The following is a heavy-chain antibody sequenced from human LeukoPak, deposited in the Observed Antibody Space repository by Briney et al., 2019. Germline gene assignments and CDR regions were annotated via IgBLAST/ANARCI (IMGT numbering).Heavy chain of an antibody. V-gene: IGHV4-59*01. D-gene: IGHD6-13*01. CDR2: VYYSGST. CDR1: GGSISSYY. Sequence: SETLSLTCTVSGGSISSYYWSWIRQPPGKGLEWIGYVYYSGSTNYNSSLKSRVTISVDASKNQFSLKLRSATAADTAVYFCARGRVSSSTWYSTYYYYFYMDVWGEGTTVTVSS. J-gene: IGHJ6*03. CDR3: ARGRVSSSTWYSTYYYYFYMDV.